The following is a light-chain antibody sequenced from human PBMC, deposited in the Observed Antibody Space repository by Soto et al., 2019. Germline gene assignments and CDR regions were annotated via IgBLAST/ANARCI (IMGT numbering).Light chain of an antibody. Sequence: IVMTQSPATLSVSPGERATLSCKASQSVRTNLAWYRHKPGQAPRLLFYGASTRATGVPARFSASASGTDFTLTISSLQSEDFALYYCQQYNDWPRTFGQGTEVGIK. CDR1: QSVRTN. J-gene: IGKJ1*01. CDR3: QQYNDWPRT. CDR2: GAS. V-gene: IGKV3-15*01.